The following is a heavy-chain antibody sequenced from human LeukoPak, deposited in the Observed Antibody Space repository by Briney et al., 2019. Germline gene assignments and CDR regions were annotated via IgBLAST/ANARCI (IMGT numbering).Heavy chain of an antibody. D-gene: IGHD6-13*01. V-gene: IGHV3-21*01. Sequence: PGGSLRLSCAASGFTFSSYSMNWVRQAPGKGLEWVSSISSSSSYIYYADSVKGRFTISRDNAKNSLYLQMNSLRAEDTAVYYCARDPQLAAAGKGASYYYYYMDVWGKGTTVTVSS. CDR2: ISSSSSYI. CDR1: GFTFSSYS. J-gene: IGHJ6*03. CDR3: ARDPQLAAAGKGASYYYYYMDV.